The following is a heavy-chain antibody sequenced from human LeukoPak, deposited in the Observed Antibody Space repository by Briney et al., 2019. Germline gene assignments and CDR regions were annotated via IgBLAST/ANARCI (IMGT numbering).Heavy chain of an antibody. CDR2: ISSSGSPI. CDR1: GFTFSDYY. D-gene: IGHD5-24*01. Sequence: GGSLRLSCAASGFTFSDYYMSWIRQAPGKGLEWVSYISSSGSPIYYADSVKGRFPISRDNAKNSLYLQMNSLRAEDTAVYYCARAPESQFFDYWGQGTLVTVSS. CDR3: ARAPESQFFDY. J-gene: IGHJ4*02. V-gene: IGHV3-11*04.